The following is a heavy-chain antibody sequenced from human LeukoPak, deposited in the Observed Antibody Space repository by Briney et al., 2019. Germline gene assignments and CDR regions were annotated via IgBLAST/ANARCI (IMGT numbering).Heavy chain of an antibody. CDR3: ARVFSYPLRAPFDP. CDR1: GGSISSGSYY. Sequence: SETLSLTCTVSGGSISSGSYYWSWIRQPPGKGLEWIGNIFYSGSTNYNPSLKSRVTISVDTSKNQFSLKLSSVTAADTAVYYCARVFSYPLRAPFDPWAQGTLVTVSS. CDR2: IFYSGST. V-gene: IGHV4-61*01. D-gene: IGHD3-3*01. J-gene: IGHJ5*02.